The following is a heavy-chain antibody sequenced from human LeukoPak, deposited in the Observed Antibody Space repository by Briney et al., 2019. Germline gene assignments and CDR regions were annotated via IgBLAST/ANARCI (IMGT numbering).Heavy chain of an antibody. V-gene: IGHV3-30*01. CDR1: GFTFSSYA. J-gene: IGHJ4*02. Sequence: GGSLRLSCAASGFTFSSYAMHWVRQAPGKGLEWVAVISYDGSNKYYADSVKGRFTISRDNSKNTLYLQMNSLRAEDTAVYYCAKDATPHNGIWDNFDHWGQGTPVTVSS. CDR3: AKDATPHNGIWDNFDH. D-gene: IGHD1-26*01. CDR2: ISYDGSNK.